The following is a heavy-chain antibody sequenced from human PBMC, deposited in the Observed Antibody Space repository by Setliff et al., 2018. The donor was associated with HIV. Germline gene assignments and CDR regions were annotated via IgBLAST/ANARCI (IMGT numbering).Heavy chain of an antibody. Sequence: SETLSLTCTVSGGSISTGGYYWSWIRQHPGKGLEWIGYIYNSGGTYYNPSLTSRLTISVDTSKNQVYLKLWSATAADTAVYHGARPHSGRGGGAWFDSWGQGTLVTVSS. CDR2: IYNSGGT. CDR3: ARPHSGRGGGAWFDS. D-gene: IGHD6-19*01. V-gene: IGHV4-31*03. CDR1: GGSISTGGYY. J-gene: IGHJ5*01.